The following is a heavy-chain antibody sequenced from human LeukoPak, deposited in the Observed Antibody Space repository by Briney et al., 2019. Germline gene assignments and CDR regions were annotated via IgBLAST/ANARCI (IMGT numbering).Heavy chain of an antibody. D-gene: IGHD5-24*01. CDR1: GDTISSYY. V-gene: IGHV4-59*01. J-gene: IGHJ4*02. Sequence: AETLTLTCTVSGDTISSYYWSWVRQPPGKRLEWIGYIYYSGSTHYNPSLKSRVTISLDTSKNQFSLKRNALTTADTAAYYYPRVKDGYSMFDYWGQGTLVTVSS. CDR2: IYYSGST. CDR3: PRVKDGYSMFDY.